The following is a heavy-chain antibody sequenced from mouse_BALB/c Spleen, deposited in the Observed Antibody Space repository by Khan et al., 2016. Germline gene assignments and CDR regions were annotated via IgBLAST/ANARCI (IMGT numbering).Heavy chain of an antibody. CDR1: GFSITGFA. J-gene: IGHJ3*01. CDR2: IWGGGSI. Sequence: QVQLKQSGPGLVAPSQSLSITCTVSGFSITGFAVNWVRQPPGKGLEWLGVIWGGGSIYYESALKSRLSISKYNSKSPVFLKMNSLQTDDTARYYCASSYDYDGGFAYWGQGTLVTVSA. CDR3: ASSYDYDGGFAY. V-gene: IGHV2-6-7*01. D-gene: IGHD2-4*01.